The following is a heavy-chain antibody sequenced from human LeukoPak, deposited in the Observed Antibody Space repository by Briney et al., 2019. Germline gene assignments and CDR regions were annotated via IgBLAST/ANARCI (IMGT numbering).Heavy chain of an antibody. CDR2: INPSGGST. CDR1: GYTFTSYY. V-gene: IGHV1-46*01. CDR3: ARVNYDSSGYYSYNAYYFDY. J-gene: IGHJ4*02. Sequence: ASVKVSCKASGYTFTSYYMHWVRQAPGQGLEWMGIINPSGGSTSYAQKFQGRVTMTGDTSTSTVYMELSSLRSEDTAVYYCARVNYDSSGYYSYNAYYFDYWGQGTLVTVSS. D-gene: IGHD3-22*01.